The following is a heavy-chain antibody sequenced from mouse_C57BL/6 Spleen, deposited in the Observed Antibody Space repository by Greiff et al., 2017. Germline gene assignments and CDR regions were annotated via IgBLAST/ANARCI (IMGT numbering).Heavy chain of an antibody. Sequence: QVQLQQSGAELARPGASVKMSCKASGYTFTRYTMHWVKQRPGQGLEWIGYINPSSGYTKYNQKFKDKATLTADKASSTAYMQLSSLTSEDSAVYYCAREGNSFFDYWGQGTTLTVSS. CDR3: AREGNSFFDY. CDR2: INPSSGYT. CDR1: GYTFTRYT. D-gene: IGHD2-1*01. J-gene: IGHJ2*01. V-gene: IGHV1-4*01.